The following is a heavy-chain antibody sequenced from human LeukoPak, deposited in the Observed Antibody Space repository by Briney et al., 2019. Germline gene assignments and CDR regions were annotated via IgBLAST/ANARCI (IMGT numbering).Heavy chain of an antibody. V-gene: IGHV3-49*04. CDR1: GFTFGEYA. D-gene: IGHD3-3*01. J-gene: IGHJ6*03. CDR3: ARDQITIFGVVPHLSYFMDV. Sequence: PGGSLRLSCTASGFTFGEYAMSWVRQAPGRGLEWVAFIRRKGYRGTREYATSVRGIFTISRDDSRSIAYLQMSSLKTEDTAVYYCARDQITIFGVVPHLSYFMDVWGKGTTVTVSS. CDR2: IRRKGYRGTR.